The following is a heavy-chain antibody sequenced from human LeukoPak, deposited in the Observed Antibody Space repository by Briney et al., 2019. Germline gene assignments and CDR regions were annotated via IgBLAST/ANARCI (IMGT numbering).Heavy chain of an antibody. D-gene: IGHD1-26*01. CDR3: AKDHIVGATSTFDY. Sequence: GGSLRLSCAASGFIFSSAWMTWVRQAPGKGLEWVSAISGSGGSTYYADSVKGRFTISRDNSKNTLYLQMNSLRAEDTAVYYCAKDHIVGATSTFDYWGQGTLVTVSS. CDR2: ISGSGGST. J-gene: IGHJ4*02. CDR1: GFIFSSA. V-gene: IGHV3-23*01.